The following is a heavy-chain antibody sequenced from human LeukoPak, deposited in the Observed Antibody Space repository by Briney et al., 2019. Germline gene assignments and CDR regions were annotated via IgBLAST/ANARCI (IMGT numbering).Heavy chain of an antibody. CDR2: INPNSGGT. D-gene: IGHD1-20*01. Sequence: ASVKVSCKASGYIFTGYYMHWVRQAPGQGLEWMGWINPNSGGTNYAQKFQGRVTMTRDTSISTAYMELSRLRSDDTAVYYCARALNWRRSNWFDPWGQGTLVTVSS. CDR1: GYIFTGYY. CDR3: ARALNWRRSNWFDP. J-gene: IGHJ5*02. V-gene: IGHV1-2*02.